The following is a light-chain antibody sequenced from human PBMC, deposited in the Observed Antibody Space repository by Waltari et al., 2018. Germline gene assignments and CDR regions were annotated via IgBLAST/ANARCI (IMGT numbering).Light chain of an antibody. CDR3: AAWDDSLSPNGV. V-gene: IGLV1-47*01. CDR1: RSNIGRKY. J-gene: IGLJ2*01. CDR2: RNT. Sequence: QSVLTQAPSVSGTPGQRVTVSCSGSRSNIGRKYVYWYQQLPGTAPQLLIYRNTQGASGVPDRFSGSKAGTSASLAISGVRSEDEADYYCAAWDDSLSPNGVFGGGTKLTVL.